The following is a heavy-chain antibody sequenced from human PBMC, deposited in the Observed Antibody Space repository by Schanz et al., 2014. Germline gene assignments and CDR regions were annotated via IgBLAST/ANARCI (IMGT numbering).Heavy chain of an antibody. CDR2: IYYSGST. CDR1: GGSISSGGYT. Sequence: QVQLQESGPGLVKPSQTLSLTCAVSGGSISSGGYTWSWIRQPPWKGLEWIGYIYYSGSTYYNPSLKSRVTISVDPSKNHFSLMLGSVPAADTAVYYCARAAGPVDYWGQGTLVTVSS. CDR3: ARAAGPVDY. J-gene: IGHJ4*02. D-gene: IGHD6-13*01. V-gene: IGHV4-30-4*07.